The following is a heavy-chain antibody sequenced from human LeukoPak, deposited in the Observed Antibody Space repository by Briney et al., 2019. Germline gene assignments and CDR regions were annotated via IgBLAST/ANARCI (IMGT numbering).Heavy chain of an antibody. J-gene: IGHJ5*02. Sequence: SQTLSLTCTVSGGSISSGSYYWSWIRQPAGKGLEWIGRIYTSGSTNYNPSLKSRVTISGDTSKNQFSLKLSSVTAADTAVYYCAREGIAAAGNWFDPWGQGTLVTVSS. V-gene: IGHV4-61*02. D-gene: IGHD6-13*01. CDR3: AREGIAAAGNWFDP. CDR1: GGSISSGSYY. CDR2: IYTSGST.